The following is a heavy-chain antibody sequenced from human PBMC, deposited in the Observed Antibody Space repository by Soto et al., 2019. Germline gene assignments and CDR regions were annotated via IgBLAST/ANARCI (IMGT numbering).Heavy chain of an antibody. Sequence: SETLSLTCAVSGASIGSSGYSWSWVRQPSGKGLEWIGYISHTGPAYYNPSLRSRVTISLDRSRNHFSLRLTSVTAADTAIYYCARVVARSNRFRGTTNLVTAPRGYYGMDVWGQGTTVTVSS. CDR1: GASIGSSGYS. D-gene: IGHD2-21*02. V-gene: IGHV4-30-2*01. CDR2: ISHTGPA. J-gene: IGHJ6*02. CDR3: ARVVARSNRFRGTTNLVTAPRGYYGMDV.